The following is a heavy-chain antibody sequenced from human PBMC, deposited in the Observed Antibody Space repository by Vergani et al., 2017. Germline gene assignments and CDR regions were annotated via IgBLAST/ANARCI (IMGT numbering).Heavy chain of an antibody. CDR2: IYSTGST. J-gene: IGHJ4*02. CDR3: ARMGGYDEGYAFRIGYFDS. Sequence: QVQLQESGPGLVKPSQTLSLTCSVSGDSISSGVYYWNWIRQHPGKGLEWIGYIYSTGSTHHNQSLRRRINMSVDTSKNQFSLKLNSVTAADTAMYYCARMGGYDEGYAFRIGYFDSWGPGILVTVSS. CDR1: GDSISSGVYY. D-gene: IGHD3-16*01. V-gene: IGHV4-31*03.